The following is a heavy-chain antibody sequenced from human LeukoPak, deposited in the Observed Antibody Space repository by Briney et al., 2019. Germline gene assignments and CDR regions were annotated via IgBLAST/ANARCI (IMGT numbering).Heavy chain of an antibody. J-gene: IGHJ3*02. CDR3: ASTPPYDFWSGPPDLDQDAFDI. D-gene: IGHD3-3*01. CDR1: GGTFSSYT. Sequence: GASVKVSCKASGGTFSSYTICWVRQAPGQGLEWMGRIIPIFGTANYAQKCQGRVTITTDESTSTAYMELGSLRSEDTAVYYCASTPPYDFWSGPPDLDQDAFDIWGQGTMVTVSS. V-gene: IGHV1-69*05. CDR2: IIPIFGTA.